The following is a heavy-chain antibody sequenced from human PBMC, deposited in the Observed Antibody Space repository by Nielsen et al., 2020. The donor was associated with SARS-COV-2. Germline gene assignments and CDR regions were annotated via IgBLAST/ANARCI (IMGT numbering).Heavy chain of an antibody. D-gene: IGHD3-10*01. Sequence: GESLKISCEASGFPFSRYDMYWVRQVPGKSLEWVLTIASAGDTFYPDSVKGRFSVSRENAKNSLHLQMNSLRAGDTAVYYCARAEGSGIDCWGQGTLVTVSS. CDR2: IASAGDT. V-gene: IGHV3-13*04. CDR3: ARAEGSGIDC. CDR1: GFPFSRYD. J-gene: IGHJ4*02.